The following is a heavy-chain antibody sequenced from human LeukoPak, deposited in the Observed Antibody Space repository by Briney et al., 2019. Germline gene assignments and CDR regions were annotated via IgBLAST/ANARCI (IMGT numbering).Heavy chain of an antibody. Sequence: QPGGSLRLSCAASGFTFSRYWMHWVRQAPGKGLVWVSRINTDGRTITYADSVKGRFTISRDNAKNTLYLQMNSLRAEDTAVYYCVRSAFLTTEFYFDYWGHRTLVTVSS. CDR3: VRSAFLTTEFYFDY. D-gene: IGHD4-11*01. J-gene: IGHJ4*01. CDR2: INTDGRTI. V-gene: IGHV3-74*01. CDR1: GFTFSRYW.